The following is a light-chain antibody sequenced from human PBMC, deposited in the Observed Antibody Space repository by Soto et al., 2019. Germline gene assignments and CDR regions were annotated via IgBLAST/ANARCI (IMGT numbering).Light chain of an antibody. CDR2: HVG. V-gene: IGLV2-11*01. Sequence: QSALTQPRSVSGSPGQSVTISCSGTSSDVGGYEYVSWYQQHPGKAPRLLIYHVGQRPSGVPDRFSGSKSGTTASLTISGLQADDDAEYFCSSYTAGRTFVFGGGTQLTVL. J-gene: IGLJ2*01. CDR3: SSYTAGRTFV. CDR1: SSDVGGYEY.